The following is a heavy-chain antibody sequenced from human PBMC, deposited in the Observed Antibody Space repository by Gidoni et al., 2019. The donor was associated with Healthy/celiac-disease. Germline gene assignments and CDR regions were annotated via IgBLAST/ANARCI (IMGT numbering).Heavy chain of an antibody. V-gene: IGHV3-33*01. CDR3: ARDGLLFFAPGYFDY. CDR1: ACTFRSYG. J-gene: IGHJ4*02. D-gene: IGHD2-21*01. Sequence: QVQLLESGGGVAQPGRSLRLSCAASACTFRSYGMHWVRQAPGKGLEWVAGRWDDGSNKYYADSGKGRFTISRDNSKNTLYLQMNSLRAEDTAVYYCARDGLLFFAPGYFDYWGQGTLVTVSS. CDR2: RWDDGSNK.